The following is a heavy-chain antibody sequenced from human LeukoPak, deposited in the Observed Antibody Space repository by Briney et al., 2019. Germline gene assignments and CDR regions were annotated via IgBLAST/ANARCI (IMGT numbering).Heavy chain of an antibody. D-gene: IGHD3-10*01. CDR2: INPNSGGT. CDR1: GYTFTGYY. V-gene: IGHV1-2*02. Sequence: ASVKVSCKASGYTFTGYYMHWVRQAPGQGLEWMGWINPNSGGTNYAQKFQGRATMNRDTSISTAYMELSRLRSDDTAVYYCARALVRGVIIGYFDYWGQGTLVTVSS. CDR3: ARALVRGVIIGYFDY. J-gene: IGHJ4*02.